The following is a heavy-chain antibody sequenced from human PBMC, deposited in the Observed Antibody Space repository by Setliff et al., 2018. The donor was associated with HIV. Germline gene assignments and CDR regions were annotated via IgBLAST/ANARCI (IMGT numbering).Heavy chain of an antibody. J-gene: IGHJ4*02. CDR1: GYSISSGYN. CDR2: IYHSGST. V-gene: IGHV4-38-2*02. CDR3: ARDSITGTTHAFDS. Sequence: SQTLSLTCTVSGYSISSGYNWGWIRQPPGKGLEWNGSIYHSGSTYYNPSLKSRVTISVDTSKNHFSLTLSSVTAAATAVYYCARDSITGTTHAFDSRGQGTLVTVSS. D-gene: IGHD1-20*01.